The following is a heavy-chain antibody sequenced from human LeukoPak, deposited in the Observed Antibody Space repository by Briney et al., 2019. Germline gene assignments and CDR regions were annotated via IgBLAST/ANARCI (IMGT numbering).Heavy chain of an antibody. CDR2: IWSDGTNR. D-gene: IGHD4-11*01. Sequence: GGSLTLPCAATGFTFNHYGMHWVRQAPGKGLEWVAVIWSDGTNRYYSDSVKGRFTISRPDSRKTVYLQMNRLRPEDTGMYYCARDAQRGFDYSNSLQYWGQGTPVTVST. J-gene: IGHJ4*02. CDR1: GFTFNHYG. V-gene: IGHV3-33*01. CDR3: ARDAQRGFDYSNSLQY.